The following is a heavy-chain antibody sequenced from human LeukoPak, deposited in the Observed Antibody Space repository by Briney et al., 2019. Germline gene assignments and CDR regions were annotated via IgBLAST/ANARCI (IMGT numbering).Heavy chain of an antibody. J-gene: IGHJ4*02. D-gene: IGHD2-2*01. Sequence: ASVKVSCKPSGYTFTSYQMHWVRQAPGQGREWMGIINPSGGSTSYAQKFQSRVTMTRDTSTSTVYMDLSSLRSEDTAVYYCARGYCSSTSCSLDFDYWGQGTLVTVSS. CDR2: INPSGGST. V-gene: IGHV1-46*01. CDR3: ARGYCSSTSCSLDFDY. CDR1: GYTFTSYQ.